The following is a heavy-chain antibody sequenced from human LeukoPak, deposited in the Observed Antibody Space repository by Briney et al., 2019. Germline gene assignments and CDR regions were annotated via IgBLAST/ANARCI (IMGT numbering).Heavy chain of an antibody. V-gene: IGHV1-69*13. J-gene: IGHJ6*02. Sequence: SVKVSCKASGDTFSSYAISWVRQAPGQGLEWMGGIIPIFGTANYAQKFQGRVTITADESTSTAYMELSSLRSEDTAVYYCASTPDAAIAETYYYYGMDVWGQGTTVTVSS. D-gene: IGHD2-2*02. CDR3: ASTPDAAIAETYYYYGMDV. CDR1: GDTFSSYA. CDR2: IIPIFGTA.